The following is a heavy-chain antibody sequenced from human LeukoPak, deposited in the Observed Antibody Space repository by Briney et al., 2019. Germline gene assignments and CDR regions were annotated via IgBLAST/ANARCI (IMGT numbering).Heavy chain of an antibody. CDR3: ARDSTYDIVVVPAAFDY. Sequence: GGSLRLSCAASGFTFRNYSMNWVRQAPGKGLEWVSYISSSSSTIYYADSVKGRFTISRDNAKNSLYLQMNSLRAEDTAVYFCARDSTYDIVVVPAAFDYWGQGALVTVSS. D-gene: IGHD2-2*01. CDR1: GFTFRNYS. J-gene: IGHJ4*02. V-gene: IGHV3-48*01. CDR2: ISSSSSTI.